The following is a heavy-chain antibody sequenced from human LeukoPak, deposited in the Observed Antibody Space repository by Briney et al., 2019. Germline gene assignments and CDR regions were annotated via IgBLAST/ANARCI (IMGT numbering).Heavy chain of an antibody. D-gene: IGHD6-19*01. CDR2: ISSSSSYI. V-gene: IGHV3-21*01. Sequence: GSLRLSCAASGFTFSSYSMNWFRQAPGKGLEWVSSISSSSSYIYYADSVKGRFTISRDNAKNSLYLQMNSLRAEDTAVYYCARVSSGSDAFDIWGQGAMVTVSS. J-gene: IGHJ3*02. CDR1: GFTFSSYS. CDR3: ARVSSGSDAFDI.